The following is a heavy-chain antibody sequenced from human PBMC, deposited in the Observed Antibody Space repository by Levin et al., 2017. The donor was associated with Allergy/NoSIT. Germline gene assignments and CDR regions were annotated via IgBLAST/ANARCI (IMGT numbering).Heavy chain of an antibody. CDR3: ARDRTTVTTNDVYYDGMDV. J-gene: IGHJ6*02. D-gene: IGHD4-17*01. Sequence: KPSETLSLTCTVSGGSISSYYWSWTRQPPGKGLEWIGYIHYSGSTKYNPSLKSRVTISVDTSKNQFSLKLNSVTAADTAVYYCARDRTTVTTNDVYYDGMDVWGQGTTVSVS. V-gene: IGHV4-59*01. CDR1: GGSISSYY. CDR2: IHYSGST.